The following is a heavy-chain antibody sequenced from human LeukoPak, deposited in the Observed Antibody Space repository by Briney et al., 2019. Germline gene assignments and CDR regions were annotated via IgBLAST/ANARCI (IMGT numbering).Heavy chain of an antibody. CDR2: ISSSGSTI. Sequence: GGSLRLSCAASGFTFSSYEMNWVRQAPGKGLEWVSYISSSGSTIYYADSVKGRFTISRDNAKNSLYLQMNSLRAEDTAVYYCARVGYDILTGYYYYYYMDVWGKGTTVTISS. CDR1: GFTFSSYE. J-gene: IGHJ6*03. V-gene: IGHV3-48*03. CDR3: ARVGYDILTGYYYYYYMDV. D-gene: IGHD3-9*01.